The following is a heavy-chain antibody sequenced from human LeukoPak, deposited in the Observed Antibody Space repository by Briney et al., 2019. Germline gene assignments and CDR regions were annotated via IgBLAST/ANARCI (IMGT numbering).Heavy chain of an antibody. J-gene: IGHJ5*02. D-gene: IGHD3-10*01. Sequence: GGSLRLSCAASGFSFSTYGMSWVRQAPGKGLEWVSAISGSGGSTYYADSVKGRFTISRDNSKNMLYLQMNSLRAEDTAVYYCARDIGAYYGSGSNWFDPWGQGTLVTVSS. CDR3: ARDIGAYYGSGSNWFDP. CDR1: GFSFSTYG. CDR2: ISGSGGST. V-gene: IGHV3-23*01.